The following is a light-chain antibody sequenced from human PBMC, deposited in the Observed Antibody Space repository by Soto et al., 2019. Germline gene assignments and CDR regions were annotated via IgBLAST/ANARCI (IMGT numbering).Light chain of an antibody. CDR2: EVT. J-gene: IGLJ2*01. CDR1: SSDVGGYNY. Sequence: QSALTQPASGSGSPGQSITISCTGTSSDVGGYNYVSWYQQHPGKAPKLSIYEVTNRHSGVSNRFSGSKSGNTASLTISGRQAEDEADYYCSSYTSRVVFGGGTQVTVL. CDR3: SSYTSRVV. V-gene: IGLV2-14*01.